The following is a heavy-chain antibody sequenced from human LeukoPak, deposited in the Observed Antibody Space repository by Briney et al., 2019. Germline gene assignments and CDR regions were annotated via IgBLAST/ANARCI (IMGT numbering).Heavy chain of an antibody. V-gene: IGHV1-46*01. CDR2: INPSGGST. CDR3: AREGEVIVTDNLFY. J-gene: IGHJ4*02. CDR1: GYTFTSYG. Sequence: ASVKVSCKASGYTFTSYGISWVRQAPGQRLEWMGIINPSGGSTTYAQMFQGRVTMTRDTSTRTVYMELSSLRSEDTAAYYCAREGEVIVTDNLFYWGQGTLVTVSS. D-gene: IGHD2-21*01.